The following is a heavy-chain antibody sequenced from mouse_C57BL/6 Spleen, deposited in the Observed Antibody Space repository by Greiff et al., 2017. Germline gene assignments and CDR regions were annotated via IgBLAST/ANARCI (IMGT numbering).Heavy chain of an antibody. CDR2: NNPNNGGT. V-gene: IGHV1-18*01. CDR1: GYTFTDYN. J-gene: IGHJ2*01. CDR3: ARGGGVYFDY. Sequence: VQLQQSGPELVKPGASVKIPCKASGYTFTDYNMDWVKQSHGKSLEWIGDNNPNNGGTIYNQKFKGKATLTVDKSSSTAYMELRSLTSEDTAVYYCARGGGVYFDYWGQGTTLTVSS.